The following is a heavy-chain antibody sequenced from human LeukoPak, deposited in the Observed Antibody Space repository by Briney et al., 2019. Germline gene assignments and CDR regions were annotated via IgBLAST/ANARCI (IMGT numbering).Heavy chain of an antibody. Sequence: PSETLSLTCAVYGGSFSGYYWSWIRQPPGKGLEWIGEINHSGSTNYNPSLKSRVTISVDASKNQFSLKLSSVTAADTAVYYCARVHFFVVAPYYYYMDVWGKGTTVTVPS. D-gene: IGHD3-3*01. V-gene: IGHV4-34*01. CDR2: INHSGST. J-gene: IGHJ6*03. CDR3: ARVHFFVVAPYYYYMDV. CDR1: GGSFSGYY.